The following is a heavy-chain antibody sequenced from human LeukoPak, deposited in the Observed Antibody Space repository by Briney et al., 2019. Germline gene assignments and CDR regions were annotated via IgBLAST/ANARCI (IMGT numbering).Heavy chain of an antibody. D-gene: IGHD3-22*01. CDR3: ARRAGDYSHPYDY. CDR2: IYSGGNT. CDR1: GFTFSSYS. V-gene: IGHV3-53*01. Sequence: EGSLRLSCAASGFTFSSYSMSWVRQAPGKGLEWVSFIYSGGNTYYADSVKGRFTISRDNSKNTVHLQMNSLRAEDTAMYYCARRAGDYSHPYDYWGQGTLVTVSS. J-gene: IGHJ4*02.